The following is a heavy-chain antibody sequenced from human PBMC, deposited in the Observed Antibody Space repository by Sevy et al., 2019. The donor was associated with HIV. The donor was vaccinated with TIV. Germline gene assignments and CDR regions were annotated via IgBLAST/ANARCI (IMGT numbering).Heavy chain of an antibody. D-gene: IGHD6-13*01. Sequence: GGSLRLSCAASGFTFSRNGMHWVRQVPGKGLEWVALISYDGDSKNYADSVKGRFTISRDNSKNMVYLHMNSLRSEDTAVYYCAKESVSWYLDFWGQGTLVTVS. CDR3: AKESVSWYLDF. V-gene: IGHV3-30*18. J-gene: IGHJ4*02. CDR1: GFTFSRNG. CDR2: ISYDGDSK.